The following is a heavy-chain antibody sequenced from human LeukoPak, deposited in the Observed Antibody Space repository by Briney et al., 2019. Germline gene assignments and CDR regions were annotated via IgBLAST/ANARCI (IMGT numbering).Heavy chain of an antibody. CDR1: GGSISSSDYF. J-gene: IGHJ5*02. D-gene: IGHD6-25*01. V-gene: IGHV4-61*02. Sequence: SETXSLTCXXSGGSISSSDYFWSWVRQPAGRGLEWVGRINSRGSTNDNPSLKSRVTLSVDTSKTQFSLKLTSVTVADTAVYYCARYRLGWFDPWGQGTLVTVSS. CDR2: INSRGST. CDR3: ARYRLGWFDP.